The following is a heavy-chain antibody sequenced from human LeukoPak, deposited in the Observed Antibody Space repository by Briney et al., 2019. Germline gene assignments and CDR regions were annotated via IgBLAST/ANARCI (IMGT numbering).Heavy chain of an antibody. CDR3: ARALGGSSWEIDAFDI. CDR1: GGSISSYY. CDR2: IYYSGST. J-gene: IGHJ3*02. D-gene: IGHD6-13*01. V-gene: IGHV4-59*01. Sequence: SETLSLTCTVSGGSISSYYWSWIRQPPGKGLERIGYIYYSGSTNYNPSLKSRVTISVDTSKNQFSLKLSSVTAADTAVYYCARALGGSSWEIDAFDIWGQGTMVTVSS.